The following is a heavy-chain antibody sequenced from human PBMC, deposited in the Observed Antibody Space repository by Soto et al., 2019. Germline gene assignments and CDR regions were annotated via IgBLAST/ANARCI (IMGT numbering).Heavy chain of an antibody. CDR3: ARGTNVAATPFDY. D-gene: IGHD2-15*01. J-gene: IGHJ4*02. Sequence: QVQLVQSGAEVKKPGASVKVSCKASGYTFTSYAMHWVRQAPGQRLEWMGWINAGNGNTKYSQKFQGRVTITRDTSASTAYMELSSLRSEDTAVYYCARGTNVAATPFDYWGQGTLVTVSS. V-gene: IGHV1-3*01. CDR1: GYTFTSYA. CDR2: INAGNGNT.